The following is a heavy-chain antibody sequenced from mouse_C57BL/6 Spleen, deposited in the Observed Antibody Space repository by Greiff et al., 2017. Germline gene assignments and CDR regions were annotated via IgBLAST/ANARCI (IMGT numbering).Heavy chain of an antibody. J-gene: IGHJ3*01. Sequence: QVQLQQSGPGLVQPSQCLSISCTASGFSLTSYGVHWVRQSPGKGLEWLGVIWSGGSTDYNAAVISRLSISKDNSKSQVVFKMNSLQSDDTAIYYCAREDFYYYGSRGFAYWGQGTLVTVSA. CDR2: IWSGGST. V-gene: IGHV2-2*01. CDR1: GFSLTSYG. CDR3: AREDFYYYGSRGFAY. D-gene: IGHD1-1*01.